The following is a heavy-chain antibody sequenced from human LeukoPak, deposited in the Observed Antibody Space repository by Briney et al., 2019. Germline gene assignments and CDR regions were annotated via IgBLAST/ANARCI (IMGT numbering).Heavy chain of an antibody. Sequence: GGSLRLSCEVSGFTFSNYAMSWVRQAPGKGLEWVSAISGSGGSTYYADSVKGRFTISRDNSKNTLYLQMNSLRAEDTAVYYCAKDYYYGSGSYYKGPIDYWGQGTLVTVSS. CDR3: AKDYYYGSGSYYKGPIDY. V-gene: IGHV3-23*01. D-gene: IGHD3-10*01. CDR2: ISGSGGST. J-gene: IGHJ4*02. CDR1: GFTFSNYA.